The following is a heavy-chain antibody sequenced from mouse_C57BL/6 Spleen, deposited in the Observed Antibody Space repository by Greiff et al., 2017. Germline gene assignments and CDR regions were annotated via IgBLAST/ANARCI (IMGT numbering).Heavy chain of an antibody. CDR2: IYPGNSDT. J-gene: IGHJ2*01. D-gene: IGHD1-1*01. CDR1: GYTFTSYW. Sequence: EVQLQQSGTVLARPGASVKMSCKTSGYTFTSYWMHWVKQRPGQGLEWIGAIYPGNSDTSYNQKFKGKAKLTAVTSASTAYMELSSLTNEDSAVYYCTRYDYGSPYYLDYWGQGTTLTVSS. CDR3: TRYDYGSPYYLDY. V-gene: IGHV1-5*01.